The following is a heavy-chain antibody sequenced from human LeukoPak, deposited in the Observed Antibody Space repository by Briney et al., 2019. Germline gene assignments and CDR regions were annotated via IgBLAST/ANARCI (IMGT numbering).Heavy chain of an antibody. CDR2: INHSGST. Sequence: PSETLSLTCAVYGGSFSGYYWSWIRQPPGKGLEWIGEINHSGSTNYNPSLKSRVTISVDTSKNQFSLKLSSVTAADTAVYYCAREAARYMDVWGKGTTVTVSS. CDR1: GGSFSGYY. D-gene: IGHD6-13*01. J-gene: IGHJ6*03. CDR3: AREAARYMDV. V-gene: IGHV4-34*01.